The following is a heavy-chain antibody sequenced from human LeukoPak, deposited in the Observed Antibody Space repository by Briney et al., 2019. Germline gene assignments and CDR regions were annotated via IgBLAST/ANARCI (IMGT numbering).Heavy chain of an antibody. D-gene: IGHD3-3*01. V-gene: IGHV4-34*01. J-gene: IGHJ5*02. Sequence: SETLSLTCTVSGGSISSYYWSWIRQPPGKGLEWIGEINHSGSTNYNPSLKSRVTISVDTSKNQFSLKLSSVTAADTAVYYCARGRVRFLEWLTWFDPWGQGTLVTVSS. CDR3: ARGRVRFLEWLTWFDP. CDR1: GGSISSYY. CDR2: INHSGST.